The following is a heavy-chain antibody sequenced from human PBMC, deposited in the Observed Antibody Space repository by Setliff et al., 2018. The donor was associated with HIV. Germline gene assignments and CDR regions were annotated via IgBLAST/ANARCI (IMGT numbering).Heavy chain of an antibody. CDR2: IYYSGTT. CDR3: TRRFEKWLAFDY. J-gene: IGHJ4*02. D-gene: IGHD6-19*01. V-gene: IGHV4-39*01. CDR1: GGLISSHIYQ. Sequence: SETLSLTCTVSGGLISSHIYQWGWIRQPPGKGLEWIGSIYYSGTTYYNPSLKSRLTISIDTSMNQFSLRLNALTAADTAVYYCTRRFEKWLAFDYWGQGTLVTVSS.